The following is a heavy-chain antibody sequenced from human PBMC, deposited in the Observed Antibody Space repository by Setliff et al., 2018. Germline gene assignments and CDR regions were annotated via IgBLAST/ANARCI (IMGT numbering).Heavy chain of an antibody. CDR3: ARIRTGTFLNWFDP. J-gene: IGHJ5*02. V-gene: IGHV4-39*07. D-gene: IGHD1-7*01. CDR2: IYYSGGT. Sequence: SETLSLTCTVSGGSISSGSYYWSWIRQPAGKGLEWIGSIYYSGGTYYNPSLKSRVTISVDKSRNQFSLKLSSVTAADTAVYYCARIRTGTFLNWFDPWGQGTLVTVSS. CDR1: GGSISSGSYY.